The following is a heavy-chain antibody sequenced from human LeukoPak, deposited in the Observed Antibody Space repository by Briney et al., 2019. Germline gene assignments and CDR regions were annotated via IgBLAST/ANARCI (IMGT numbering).Heavy chain of an antibody. CDR2: INHSGST. CDR1: GGSFSGYY. D-gene: IGHD3-10*01. J-gene: IGHJ4*02. CDR3: ARETVGAANY. Sequence: SETLSLTCAVYGGSFSGYYWSWIRQPPGKGLEWIGEINHSGSTNYNPSLKSRVTISVDTSKNQFSLKLSSVTAADTAVYYCARETVGAANYWGQGTLVTVSS. V-gene: IGHV4-34*01.